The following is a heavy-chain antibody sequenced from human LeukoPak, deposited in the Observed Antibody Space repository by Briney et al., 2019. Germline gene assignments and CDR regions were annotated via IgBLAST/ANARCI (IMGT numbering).Heavy chain of an antibody. Sequence: GGSLRLSCVASGLTFSNFGMSWVRQAPGKGLEWVSSISSSSDYIFYADSVRGRFTISRDNAKNSVFLQMNSLRVEDTAVYYCARRYTSGSPFDFWGQGTLVTVSS. V-gene: IGHV3-21*01. J-gene: IGHJ4*02. D-gene: IGHD3-10*01. CDR2: ISSSSDYI. CDR3: ARRYTSGSPFDF. CDR1: GLTFSNFG.